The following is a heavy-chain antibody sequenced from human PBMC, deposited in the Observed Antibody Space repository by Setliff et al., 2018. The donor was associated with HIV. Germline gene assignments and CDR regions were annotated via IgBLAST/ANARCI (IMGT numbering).Heavy chain of an antibody. CDR1: GFTFTNYY. CDR2: ISVSGTDI. J-gene: IGHJ4*02. V-gene: IGHV3-11*04. D-gene: IGHD1-1*01. Sequence: KPGGSLRLSCAASGFTFTNYYMSWIRQAPGKGLELLSYISVSGTDIKYADSVKGRFTISRDNAKNSLYLQMSSLRAEDTAVYFCVRDINWAFDYWGQGILVTVSS. CDR3: VRDINWAFDY.